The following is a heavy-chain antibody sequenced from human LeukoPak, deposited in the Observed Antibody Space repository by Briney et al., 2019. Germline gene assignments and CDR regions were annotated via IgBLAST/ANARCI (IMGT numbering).Heavy chain of an antibody. CDR1: GYTPTELS. Sequence: ASVKVSCKVSGYTPTELSIHWVRQAPGKGLEWMGGFDPEDGKTVYAQKFQGRVTMTEDTSTDTAYMELSSLRSEDTAVYYCATIDGHYDSSGYWGQGTLVTVSS. CDR3: ATIDGHYDSSGY. V-gene: IGHV1-24*01. J-gene: IGHJ4*02. CDR2: FDPEDGKT. D-gene: IGHD3-22*01.